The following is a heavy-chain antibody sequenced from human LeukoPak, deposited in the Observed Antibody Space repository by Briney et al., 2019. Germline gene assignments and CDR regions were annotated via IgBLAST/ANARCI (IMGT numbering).Heavy chain of an antibody. CDR2: INPNSGGT. V-gene: IGHV1-2*02. Sequence: ASVKVSCKASGYTFTGYYMHWVGQAPGQGLEWMGWINPNSGGTNYAQKFQGRVTMTRDTSISTAYMELSRLRSDDTAVYYCARDSWEGIYYFDYWGQGTLVTVSS. D-gene: IGHD2-15*01. CDR3: ARDSWEGIYYFDY. CDR1: GYTFTGYY. J-gene: IGHJ4*02.